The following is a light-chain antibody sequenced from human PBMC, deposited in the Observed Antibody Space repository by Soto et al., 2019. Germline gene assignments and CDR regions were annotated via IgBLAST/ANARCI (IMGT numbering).Light chain of an antibody. CDR1: SSDVGRYNY. V-gene: IGLV2-8*01. CDR2: EVN. Sequence: QSVLTQPPSASGSPGQTVTISCTGTSSDVGRYNYVSWYQQHSGKVPKLMVYEVNKRPSGVPDRFSGSKSGNTASLTVSGLRAEDEADYYCTSYAGGNNVFGTGTKLTVL. J-gene: IGLJ1*01. CDR3: TSYAGGNNV.